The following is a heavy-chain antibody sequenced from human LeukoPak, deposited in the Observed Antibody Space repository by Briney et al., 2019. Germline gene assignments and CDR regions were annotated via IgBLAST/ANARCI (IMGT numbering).Heavy chain of an antibody. CDR2: IIPIFGTA. CDR3: ASRTYTYDSSGYYRRNYYFDY. V-gene: IGHV1-69*13. J-gene: IGHJ4*02. CDR1: GGTFSSYA. Sequence: SVKVSCKASGGTFSSYAISWVRQAPGQGLEWMGGIIPIFGTANYAQKFQGRVTITADESTSTAYMELSSLRSEDTAVYCASRTYTYDSSGYYRRNYYFDYWGQGTLVTVSS. D-gene: IGHD3-22*01.